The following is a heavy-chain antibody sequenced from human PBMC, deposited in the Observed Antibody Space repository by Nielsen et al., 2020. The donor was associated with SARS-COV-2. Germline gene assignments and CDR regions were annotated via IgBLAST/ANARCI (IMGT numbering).Heavy chain of an antibody. CDR3: ARGMGYSYGFDY. J-gene: IGHJ4*02. CDR2: ISSNGGST. V-gene: IGHV3-64D*09. D-gene: IGHD5-18*01. CDR1: GFTFSSYA. Sequence: GESLKISCSASGFTFSSYAMHWVRQAPGKGLEYVSAISSNGGSTYYADSVKGRFTISRDNSKNTLYLQMSSLRAEDTAVYYCARGMGYSYGFDYWGQGTLVTVSS.